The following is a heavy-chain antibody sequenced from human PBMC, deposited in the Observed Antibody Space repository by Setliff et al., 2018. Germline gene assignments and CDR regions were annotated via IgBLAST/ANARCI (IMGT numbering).Heavy chain of an antibody. CDR2: SWADGNRR. J-gene: IGHJ3*01. D-gene: IGHD4-4*01. CDR1: GFILRNYG. CDR3: GRDDDTTSHYSILNF. V-gene: IGHV3-33*08. Sequence: GGSLRLSCTASGFILRNYGIHWVRQAPGKGLEWVAVSWADGNRRFYADSVKGRFTVSRDLSMDTVFLQMDSLRAEDTALYYCGRDDDTTSHYSILNFWDQGTMVTVSS.